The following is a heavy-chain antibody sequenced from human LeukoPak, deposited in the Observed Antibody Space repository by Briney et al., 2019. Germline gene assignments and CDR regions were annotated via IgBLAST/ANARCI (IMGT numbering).Heavy chain of an antibody. CDR1: GYTFTGYY. Sequence: ASVKVSCKASGYTFTGYYMHWVRQAPGQGLEWMGWINPNSGGTNYAQKFQGRVTMTRSTSNSTAYMELSRLRSDDTAVYYCAHSINSSSFYFQHWGQGTLVTVSS. CDR3: AHSINSSSFYFQH. V-gene: IGHV1-2*02. D-gene: IGHD6-6*01. CDR2: INPNSGGT. J-gene: IGHJ1*01.